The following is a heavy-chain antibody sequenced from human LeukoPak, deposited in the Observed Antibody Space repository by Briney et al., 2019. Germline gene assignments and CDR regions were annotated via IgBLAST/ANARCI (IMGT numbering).Heavy chain of an antibody. CDR1: GFTFRSYA. V-gene: IGHV3-23*01. CDR2: ISGSGGDT. CDR3: AKTAAGYSSGRYPGWPIDY. D-gene: IGHD6-19*01. Sequence: GGSLRLSCAASGFTFRSYAIYWVRQAPGKGLEWVSGISGSGGDTYFADSVKGRFTISRDNSKNTVFLQMDSLRAEDTAVYYCAKTAAGYSSGRYPGWPIDYWGQGTLVTVSS. J-gene: IGHJ4*02.